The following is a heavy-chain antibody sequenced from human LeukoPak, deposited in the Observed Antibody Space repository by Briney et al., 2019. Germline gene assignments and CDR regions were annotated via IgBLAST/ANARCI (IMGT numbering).Heavy chain of an antibody. D-gene: IGHD3-16*02. V-gene: IGHV1-2*04. J-gene: IGHJ4*02. CDR1: GYTFTAYY. Sequence: ASVKVSCKASGYTFTAYYLHWVRQAPGQGLEWMGWINPNSGGTNYAQKFKGWVTLTRDTSINATYMELSRLASDVTAVYFCARGTPGSYLGYWGQGTLVTVSS. CDR2: INPNSGGT. CDR3: ARGTPGSYLGY.